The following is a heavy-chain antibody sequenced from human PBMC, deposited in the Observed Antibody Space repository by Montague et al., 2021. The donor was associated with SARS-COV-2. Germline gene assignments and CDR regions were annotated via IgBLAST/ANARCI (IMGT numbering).Heavy chain of an antibody. J-gene: IGHJ4*02. V-gene: IGHV3-9*01. CDR3: AKDVYYGSGNYWQAFDY. CDR2: ISYNSENT. Sequence: SLRLSCAASGFTFGDYAMHWVRQTPGKGLEWVSGISYNSENTGYADSVKGRFTISRDNAKNSLYLQMNSLRTDGTALYYCAKDVYYGSGNYWQAFDYWGQGTLVTVSS. CDR1: GFTFGDYA. D-gene: IGHD3-10*01.